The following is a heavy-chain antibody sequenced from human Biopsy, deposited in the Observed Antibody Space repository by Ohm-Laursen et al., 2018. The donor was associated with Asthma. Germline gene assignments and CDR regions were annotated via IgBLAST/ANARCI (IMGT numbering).Heavy chain of an antibody. CDR2: IYDSGST. Sequence: SQTLSLTCTVSGGSISSGGYYWSWIRQHPGKGLEWIGYIYDSGSTYYNPSLKSRLTIAVDPSKNQFSLKVTSVTAADTAVYYFARPITGTRNAFDIWGQGTMVTVSS. D-gene: IGHD1-20*01. CDR3: ARPITGTRNAFDI. CDR1: GGSISSGGYY. V-gene: IGHV4-31*03. J-gene: IGHJ3*02.